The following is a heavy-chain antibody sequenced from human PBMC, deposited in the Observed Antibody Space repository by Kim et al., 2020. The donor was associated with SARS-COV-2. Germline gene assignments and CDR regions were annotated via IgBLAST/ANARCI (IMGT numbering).Heavy chain of an antibody. Sequence: SETLSLTCAVYGGSFSGYYWSWIRQPPGKGLEWIGEINHSGSTNYNPSLKSRVTISVDTSKNQFSLKLSSVTAADTAVYYCARGSGSGSYFPTWGQGTLVTVSS. V-gene: IGHV4-34*01. CDR2: INHSGST. CDR3: ARGSGSGSYFPT. J-gene: IGHJ4*02. CDR1: GGSFSGYY. D-gene: IGHD1-26*01.